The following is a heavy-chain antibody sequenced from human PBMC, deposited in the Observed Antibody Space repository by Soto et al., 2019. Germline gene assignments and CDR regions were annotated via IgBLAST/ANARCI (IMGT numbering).Heavy chain of an antibody. CDR2: IHYSRTT. J-gene: IGHJ4*02. CDR1: GTSLSSTY. D-gene: IGHD2-8*01. V-gene: IGHV4-59*01. Sequence: SETLSPTCTVPGTSLSSTYWGWIRQHSGKGLEWNANIHYSRTTNTNHSLASRVTLSVDTSKNQFTLNMTSVTAAERAMYFFERYNSYAIDYWGRGTLVTVSS. CDR3: ERYNSYAIDY.